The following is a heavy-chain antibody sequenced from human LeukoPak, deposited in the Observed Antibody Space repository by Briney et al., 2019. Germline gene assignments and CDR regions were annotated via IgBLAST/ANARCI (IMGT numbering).Heavy chain of an antibody. CDR2: IRFDGTIK. Sequence: GGSLRLSCAASGYTFSSYGMHWVRQAPGKGLEWVAFIRFDGTIKDYADSVKGRFTISRDNSKNTLNLLMNSLRVEDTAMYHCARDRGNIVVAPNAIRGRFDPWGQGTLVTVSS. V-gene: IGHV3-30*02. D-gene: IGHD2-2*02. CDR1: GYTFSSYG. CDR3: ARDRGNIVVAPNAIRGRFDP. J-gene: IGHJ5*02.